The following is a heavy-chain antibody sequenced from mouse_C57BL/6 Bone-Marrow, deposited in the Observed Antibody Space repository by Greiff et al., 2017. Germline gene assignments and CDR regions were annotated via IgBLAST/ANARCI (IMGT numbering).Heavy chain of an antibody. CDR2: IYPRSGNT. J-gene: IGHJ3*01. CDR1: GYTFTSYG. CDR3: AREEGSWDVRFAD. D-gene: IGHD4-1*01. V-gene: IGHV1-81*01. Sequence: VQLQQSGAELARPGASVKLSCKASGYTFTSYGISWVKQRTGQGLEWIGEIYPRSGNTYYNEKFKGKATLPADKSSSTAYMALRSLTSEDSAGYYCAREEGSWDVRFADWGQGTLVTVSA.